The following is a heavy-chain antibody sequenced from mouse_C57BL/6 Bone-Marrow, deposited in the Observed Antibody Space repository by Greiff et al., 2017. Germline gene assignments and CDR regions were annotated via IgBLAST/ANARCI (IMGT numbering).Heavy chain of an antibody. CDR1: GYSITSGYY. CDR3: ARGRDGGFAY. J-gene: IGHJ3*01. D-gene: IGHD3-3*01. V-gene: IGHV3-6*01. Sequence: EVQLQQSGPGLVKPSQSLSLTCSVTGYSITSGYYWNWIRQFPGNKLEWMGYISYDGSNNYNPSLKNRISITRDTSKNQFFLKLNSVTTEDAATYYCARGRDGGFAYWGQGTLVTVSA. CDR2: ISYDGSN.